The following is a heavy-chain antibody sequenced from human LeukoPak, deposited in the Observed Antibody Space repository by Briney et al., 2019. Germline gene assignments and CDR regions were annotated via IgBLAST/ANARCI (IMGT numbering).Heavy chain of an antibody. V-gene: IGHV6-1*01. CDR3: ARSSLGVVSFDI. D-gene: IGHD3-16*01. Sequence: SQTLSLTSAISGDSVSINSAGWNWIRQSPSRGLEWRGRTYYRSKRYNHYAVSVKSQININPNTSKNQFSLQLNSVTPQDTAVYYCARSSLGVVSFDIWGQGTMVTVSS. CDR1: GDSVSINSAG. J-gene: IGHJ3*02. CDR2: TYYRSKRYN.